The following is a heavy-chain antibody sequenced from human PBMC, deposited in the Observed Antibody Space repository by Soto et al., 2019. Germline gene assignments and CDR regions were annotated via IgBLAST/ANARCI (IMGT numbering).Heavy chain of an antibody. CDR1: GDSVSSNSAA. Sequence: SQTLSLTCAISGDSVSSNSAAWNWIRQSPSRGLEWLGRTYYRSKWYNDYAVSVKSRITINPDTSKNQFSLQLNSVTPEDTAVYYCARVRYGSGWSRHYYYYYGMDVWGKGTTVTVAS. J-gene: IGHJ6*04. CDR2: TYYRSKWYN. CDR3: ARVRYGSGWSRHYYYYYGMDV. D-gene: IGHD6-19*01. V-gene: IGHV6-1*01.